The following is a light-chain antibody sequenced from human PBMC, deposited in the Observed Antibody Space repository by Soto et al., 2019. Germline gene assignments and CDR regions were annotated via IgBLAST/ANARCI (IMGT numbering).Light chain of an antibody. V-gene: IGLV2-14*01. CDR2: EVN. CDR3: NSYTTSSTVI. CDR1: SSDVGAYNY. Sequence: QSALTQPASVSGSPGQSIAISCTGTSSDVGAYNYVSWYQQHPGKAPKLMIYEVNKRPSGVSYRFSGSKSGNTASLTISGLQAEDEADYYCNSYTTSSTVIFGGGTKLTV. J-gene: IGLJ2*01.